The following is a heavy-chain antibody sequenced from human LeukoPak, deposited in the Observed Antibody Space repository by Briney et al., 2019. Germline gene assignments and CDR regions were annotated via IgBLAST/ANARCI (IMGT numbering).Heavy chain of an antibody. CDR1: GFTFSDYC. D-gene: IGHD1-26*01. V-gene: IGHV3-11*01. CDR2: ISSSGTTI. J-gene: IGHJ4*02. Sequence: PGGSLRLSCAASGFTFSDYCMSWIRQAPGKGLEWVSYISSSGTTIYYADSVKGRFTISRDNAKNSLYLQMNSLRAEDTAVYYCARRRDSGSLQHFDYWGQGTLVTVSS. CDR3: ARRRDSGSLQHFDY.